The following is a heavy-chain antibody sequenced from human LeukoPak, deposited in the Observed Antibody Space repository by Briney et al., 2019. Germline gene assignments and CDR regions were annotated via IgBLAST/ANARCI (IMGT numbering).Heavy chain of an antibody. V-gene: IGHV4-59*08. CDR2: IYYSGST. Sequence: SETLSLTCAVYGGSFSGYYWSWIRQPPGKGLERIGYIYYSGSTNYNPSLKSRVTISVDTSKNQFSLKLSSVTAADTAVYYCARAVDTAMVTDYWGQGTLVTVSS. J-gene: IGHJ4*02. CDR1: GGSFSGYY. CDR3: ARAVDTAMVTDY. D-gene: IGHD5-18*01.